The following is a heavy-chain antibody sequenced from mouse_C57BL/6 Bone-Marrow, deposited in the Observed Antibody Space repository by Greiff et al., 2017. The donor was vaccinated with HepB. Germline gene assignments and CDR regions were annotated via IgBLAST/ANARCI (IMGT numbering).Heavy chain of an antibody. J-gene: IGHJ4*01. V-gene: IGHV5-15*01. CDR3: ARLYMDY. CDR2: ISNLAYSI. CDR1: GFTFSDYG. Sequence: EVQRVESGGGLVQPGGSLKLSCAASGFTFSDYGMAWVRQAPRKGPEWVAFISNLAYSIYYADTVTGRFTISRENAKNTLYLEMSSLRSEDTAMYYCARLYMDYWGQGTSVTVSS.